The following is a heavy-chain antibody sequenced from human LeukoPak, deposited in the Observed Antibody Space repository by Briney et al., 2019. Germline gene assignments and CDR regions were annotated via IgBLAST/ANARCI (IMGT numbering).Heavy chain of an antibody. J-gene: IGHJ6*03. Sequence: ASETLSLTCAVYGGSFSGYYWSWIRQPPGKGLEWIGEINHSGSTNYNPSLKSRVTISVDTSKNQFSLKLSSVTAADTAVYYCARHRGIVVVPAAIEYHYYYMDVWGKGTTVTISS. CDR2: INHSGST. D-gene: IGHD2-2*01. V-gene: IGHV4-34*01. CDR1: GGSFSGYY. CDR3: ARHRGIVVVPAAIEYHYYYMDV.